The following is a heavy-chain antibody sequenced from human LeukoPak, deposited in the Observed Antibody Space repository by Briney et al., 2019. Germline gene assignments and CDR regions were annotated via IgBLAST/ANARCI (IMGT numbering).Heavy chain of an antibody. Sequence: SVKVSCKASGGTFTSYAISWVRQAPGQGLEWMGGIIPIFGTANYAQKFQGRVTITADKSTSTAYMELSSLRSEDTAVYYCARELYDSSGYSIDYWGQGTLVTVSS. J-gene: IGHJ4*02. V-gene: IGHV1-69*06. CDR3: ARELYDSSGYSIDY. CDR2: IIPIFGTA. D-gene: IGHD3-22*01. CDR1: GGTFTSYA.